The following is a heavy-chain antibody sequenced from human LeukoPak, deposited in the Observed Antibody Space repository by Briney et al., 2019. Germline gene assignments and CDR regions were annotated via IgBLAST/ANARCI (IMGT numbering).Heavy chain of an antibody. D-gene: IGHD3-22*01. J-gene: IGHJ4*02. CDR3: TTEARYDSRGYLN. CDR1: GFTFSNAW. V-gene: IGHV3-15*01. Sequence: GGSLRLSCAVSGFTFSNAWMNWVRQAPGKGLEWVGRIKTRTDGGTTDYAAPVKGRFTISRDDSNNTLYLHMNSLKTEDTAVYHCTTEARYDSRGYLNWGQGTLVTVSS. CDR2: IKTRTDGGTT.